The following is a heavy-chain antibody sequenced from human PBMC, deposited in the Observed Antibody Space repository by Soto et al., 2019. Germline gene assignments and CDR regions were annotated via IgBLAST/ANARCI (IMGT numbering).Heavy chain of an antibody. V-gene: IGHV4-39*01. J-gene: IGHJ4*02. CDR2: IYYSGST. Sequence: SSETLSLTCTVSGGSISSSSYYWGWIRQPPGKGLEWIGSIYYSGSTYYNPSLKSRVTISVDTSKNQFSLKLSSVTAADTAVYYCATTYSIAAAGKIDYWGQGTLVTVSS. CDR1: GGSISSSSYY. CDR3: ATTYSIAAAGKIDY. D-gene: IGHD6-13*01.